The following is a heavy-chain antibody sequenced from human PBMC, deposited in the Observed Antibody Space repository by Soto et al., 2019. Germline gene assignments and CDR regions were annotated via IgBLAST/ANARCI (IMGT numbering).Heavy chain of an antibody. CDR1: GGSISSYY. CDR2: IYTSGST. D-gene: IGHD2-2*01. V-gene: IGHV4-4*07. Sequence: SETLSLTCTVSGGSISSYYWSWIRQPAGKGLQWIGRIYTSGSTNYNPSLKSRVTMSVDTSKNQFSLKLSSVTAADTAVYYCARACSSTSCYDVFDSWGQGTLVTVSS. CDR3: ARACSSTSCYDVFDS. J-gene: IGHJ4*02.